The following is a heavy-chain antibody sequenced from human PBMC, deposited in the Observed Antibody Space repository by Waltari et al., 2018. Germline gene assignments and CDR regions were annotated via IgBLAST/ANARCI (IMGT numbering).Heavy chain of an antibody. V-gene: IGHV4-59*01. CDR3: ARDPKLGYCSGGSCPSRAFDI. Sequence: QVQLQESGTGLVKPSETLSLTCTVSGGSISSYYWSWIRQPPGKGLEWIGYIYYSGSTNYNPSLKSRVTISVDTSKNQFSLKLSSVTAADTAVYYCARDPKLGYCSGGSCPSRAFDIWGQGTMVTVSS. CDR1: GGSISSYY. J-gene: IGHJ3*02. CDR2: IYYSGST. D-gene: IGHD2-15*01.